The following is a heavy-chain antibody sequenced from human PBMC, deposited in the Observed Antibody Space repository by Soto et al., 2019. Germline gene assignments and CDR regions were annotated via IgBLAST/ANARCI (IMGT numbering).Heavy chain of an antibody. CDR2: IPFEGNTQ. D-gene: IGHD1-1*01. V-gene: IGHV3-30*05. Sequence: GGSLRLSCAASGFTLSRYGMHWVRQAPGKGLEWVAVIPFEGNTQYYADSVKGRFTISRDNSKDTLSLQIHSLRPEDTAVYYCARGAEHQLLSRDYFYGMDVWAKGPRSPSP. J-gene: IGHJ6*02. CDR1: GFTLSRYG. CDR3: ARGAEHQLLSRDYFYGMDV.